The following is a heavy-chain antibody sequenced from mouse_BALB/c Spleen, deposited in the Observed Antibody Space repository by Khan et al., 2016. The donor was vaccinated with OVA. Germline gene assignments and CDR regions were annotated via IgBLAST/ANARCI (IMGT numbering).Heavy chain of an antibody. CDR2: IYPGNSDT. CDR1: GYTFTNYW. J-gene: IGHJ2*01. Sequence: VQLQQPGTVLARPGASVKMSCKGSGYTFTNYWMHWVKQRPGQGLEWIGVIYPGNSDTNYNQKFKGKATLTAVTSTSTAYMELKSRTNEEYAVYYCTRNGFGNCEKWDYWGQGTTLTVSS. V-gene: IGHV1-5*01. D-gene: IGHD2-1*01. CDR3: TRNGFGNCEKWDY.